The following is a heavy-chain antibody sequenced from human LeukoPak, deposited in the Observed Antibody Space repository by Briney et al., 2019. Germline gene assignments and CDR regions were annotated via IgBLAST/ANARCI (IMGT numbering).Heavy chain of an antibody. CDR3: ARIMVYAIDYFDY. CDR2: IKQDGSEK. CDR1: GFTFSSYW. V-gene: IGHV3-7*01. Sequence: GGSLRLSCAASGFTFSSYWMSWVRQAPGKGLEWVANIKQDGSEKYYVDSVKGRFTISRDNAKNSLYLQMNSLRAEDTAVYYCARIMVYAIDYFDYWGQGTLVTVSS. J-gene: IGHJ4*02. D-gene: IGHD2-8*01.